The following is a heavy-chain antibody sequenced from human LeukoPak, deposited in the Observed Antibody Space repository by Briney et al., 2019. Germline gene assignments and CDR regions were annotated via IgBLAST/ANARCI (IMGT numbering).Heavy chain of an antibody. CDR2: ISYDGGNT. CDR3: AKEGTGIHFDY. J-gene: IGHJ4*02. V-gene: IGHV3-30-3*01. CDR1: GFTFSSNA. Sequence: GGSLRLSCAASGFTFSSNAIHWVRQAPGKGLEWVAEISYDGGNTYYADSVKGRFTISRDNSKDTLYLQMNSLRAEDTAVYYCAKEGTGIHFDYWGQGTLVTVSS. D-gene: IGHD1-1*01.